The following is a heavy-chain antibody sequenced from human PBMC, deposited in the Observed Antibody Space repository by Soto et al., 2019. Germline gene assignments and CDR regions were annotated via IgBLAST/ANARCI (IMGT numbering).Heavy chain of an antibody. D-gene: IGHD6-19*01. V-gene: IGHV5-51*01. J-gene: IGHJ6*02. CDR2: IYPGDSDT. CDR3: ARTAIPGIAVAESYYYYYGMDV. CDR1: GYSFTSYW. Sequence: PRESLKISCKGSGYSFTSYWIGWVRQMPGKGLEWMGIIYPGDSDTRYSPSFQGQVTISADKSISTAYLQWSSLKASDTAMYYCARTAIPGIAVAESYYYYYGMDVWGQGTTVTVSS.